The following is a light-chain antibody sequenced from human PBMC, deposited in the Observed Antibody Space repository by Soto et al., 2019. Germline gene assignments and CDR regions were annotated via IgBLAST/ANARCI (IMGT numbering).Light chain of an antibody. CDR3: NSYTSSSPYV. CDR2: DVT. V-gene: IGLV2-14*03. Sequence: QSVLTQPASVSGSPGQSIIISCIGTSSDVGGFNYVSWYQQHPGKAPKLMMYDVTNRPSGVSYRFSGSKSGNTASLTISVLQAEVEADYYCNSYTSSSPYVFGAG. J-gene: IGLJ1*01. CDR1: SSDVGGFNY.